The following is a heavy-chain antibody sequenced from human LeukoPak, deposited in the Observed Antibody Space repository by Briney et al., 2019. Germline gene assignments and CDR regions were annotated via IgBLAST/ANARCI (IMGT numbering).Heavy chain of an antibody. CDR3: AKGSGYYPLDD. V-gene: IGHV3-30*02. J-gene: IGHJ4*02. D-gene: IGHD3-22*01. Sequence: GGSLRLSCAASGFTFSSYSMNWVRQAPGKGLEWVAFIRYDVTNTYYADSVKGRFSISRDNSKNTLYLHMNSLRAEDTAVYYCAKGSGYYPLDDWGQGTLVTVSS. CDR2: IRYDVTNT. CDR1: GFTFSSYS.